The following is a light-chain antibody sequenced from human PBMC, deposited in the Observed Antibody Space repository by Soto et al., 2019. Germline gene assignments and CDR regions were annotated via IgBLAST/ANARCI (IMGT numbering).Light chain of an antibody. J-gene: IGKJ2*01. CDR1: QSVSSN. CDR2: GAS. Sequence: EIVLTQSPATLSVSPGERATLSCRASQSVSSNLAWYQQKPAQAPSLLIYGASTRATGIPARFSGSVSGTKFTLTISSLQSEDFAVYYCQQYNNSPQTFGQGTKVEIK. CDR3: QQYNNSPQT. V-gene: IGKV3-15*01.